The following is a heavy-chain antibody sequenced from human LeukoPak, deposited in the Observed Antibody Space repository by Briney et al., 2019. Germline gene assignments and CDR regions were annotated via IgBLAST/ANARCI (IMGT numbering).Heavy chain of an antibody. CDR1: GFTFSSHA. CDR3: VKHSGGVYGDSDC. D-gene: IGHD3-3*01. V-gene: IGHV3-23*01. Sequence: PGGSLRLSCVASGFTFSSHAASWFRQAPGKGLEWVSTIGRGGTDTYYADSVRGRFTISKDSYKDTLQMNSLSAEDTAIYYCVKHSGGVYGDSDCWGQGVLVTVSS. CDR2: IGRGGTDT. J-gene: IGHJ4*02.